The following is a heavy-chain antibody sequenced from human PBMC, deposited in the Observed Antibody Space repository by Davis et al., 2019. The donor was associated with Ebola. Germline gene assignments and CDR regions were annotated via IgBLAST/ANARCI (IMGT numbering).Heavy chain of an antibody. CDR2: ISGSGGST. J-gene: IGHJ4*02. CDR3: AKEPAAAVGVDY. Sequence: GESLKISCAASGFTFSSYAMSWVRQAPGKGLEWVSAISGSGGSTYYADSVKGRFTISRDNSKNTLYLQMNSLRAEDTAVYYCAKEPAAAVGVDYWGQGTLVTVSS. D-gene: IGHD6-13*01. CDR1: GFTFSSYA. V-gene: IGHV3-23*01.